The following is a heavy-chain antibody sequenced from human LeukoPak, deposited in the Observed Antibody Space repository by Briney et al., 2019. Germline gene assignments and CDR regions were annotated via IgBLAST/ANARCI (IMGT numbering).Heavy chain of an antibody. Sequence: GRSLRLSCAASGFSFSTYAMHWVRQAPGKGLEWVALISYDGSNKYYADSVKGRITISRDNSKNTLYLQMNSLRAEDTAVYYCARGGQTVATIRWFPWGQGTLVTVSS. CDR1: GFSFSTYA. D-gene: IGHD5-12*01. CDR2: ISYDGSNK. CDR3: ARGGQTVATIRWFP. V-gene: IGHV3-30-3*01. J-gene: IGHJ5*02.